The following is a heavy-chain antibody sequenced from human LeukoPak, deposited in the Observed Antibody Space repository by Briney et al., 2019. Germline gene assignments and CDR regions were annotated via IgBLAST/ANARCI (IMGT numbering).Heavy chain of an antibody. V-gene: IGHV4-34*01. Sequence: PSETLSLTCAVYGGSFSGYYWSWIRQPPGKGLEWIGEINHSGSTNYNPSLKSRVTISVDTSKNQFSLKLSSVTAADTAVYYCARGRIAVAGKTFDYWGQGTLVTVSP. J-gene: IGHJ4*02. D-gene: IGHD6-19*01. CDR3: ARGRIAVAGKTFDY. CDR2: INHSGST. CDR1: GGSFSGYY.